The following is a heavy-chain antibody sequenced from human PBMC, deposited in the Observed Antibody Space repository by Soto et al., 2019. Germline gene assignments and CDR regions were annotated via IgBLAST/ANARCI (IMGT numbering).Heavy chain of an antibody. D-gene: IGHD4-17*01. CDR2: IYHSGST. CDR1: GGSISSGGYS. Sequence: PSETLSLTCAVSGGSISSGGYSWSWIRQPPGKGLEWIGYIYHSGSTYYNPSLKSRVTISVDRSKNQSSLKLSSVTAADTAVYYCARGARGDYVFHFDYWGQGTLVTVSS. J-gene: IGHJ4*02. V-gene: IGHV4-30-2*01. CDR3: ARGARGDYVFHFDY.